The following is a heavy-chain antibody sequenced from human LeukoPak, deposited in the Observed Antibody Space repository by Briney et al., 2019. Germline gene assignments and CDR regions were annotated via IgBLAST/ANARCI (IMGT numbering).Heavy chain of an antibody. J-gene: IGHJ3*02. Sequence: PGGSLRLSCAASGFTFSSYAMHWVRQAPGKGLEYVSAISSNGGSTYYANSVKGRFTISRDNSKNTLYLQMGSLRAEDMAVYYCARVGYYYDSSGRPGAFDIWGQGTMVTVSS. CDR3: ARVGYYYDSSGRPGAFDI. CDR1: GFTFSSYA. CDR2: ISSNGGST. V-gene: IGHV3-64*01. D-gene: IGHD3-22*01.